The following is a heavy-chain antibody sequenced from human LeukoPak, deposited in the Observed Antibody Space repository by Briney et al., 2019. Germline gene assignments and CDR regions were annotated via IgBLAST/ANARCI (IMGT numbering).Heavy chain of an antibody. V-gene: IGHV4-59*01. J-gene: IGHJ4*02. CDR1: GGPISPSF. CDR2: IHNDGST. D-gene: IGHD5-12*01. Sequence: SETLSLTCTFSGGPISPSFWSWIRQPPEKGLEWIGYIHNDGSTKYNPSLKGRVTISEDTSNNQFSLRLNSVTAEDTAVYFCTRGAGWLIDDWGQGTLVTVSS. CDR3: TRGAGWLIDD.